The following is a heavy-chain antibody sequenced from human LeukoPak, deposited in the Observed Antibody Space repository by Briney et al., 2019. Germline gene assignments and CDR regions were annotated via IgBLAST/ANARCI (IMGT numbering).Heavy chain of an antibody. Sequence: SETLSLTCTVSGGSISSHYWSWIRQPPGKGLEGIGHIYYSGSINYNPSLTSRVTISVDTSKNQFSLKLSSVTAADTAVYYCARNYDSSGYTAFGYWGRGTLVTVSS. J-gene: IGHJ4*02. CDR3: ARNYDSSGYTAFGY. CDR2: IYYSGSI. D-gene: IGHD3-22*01. V-gene: IGHV4-59*11. CDR1: GGSISSHY.